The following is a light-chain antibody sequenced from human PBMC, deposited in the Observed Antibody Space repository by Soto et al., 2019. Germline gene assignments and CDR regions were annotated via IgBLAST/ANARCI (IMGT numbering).Light chain of an antibody. CDR3: SSYTTISTYV. CDR1: SRDVGGYNY. J-gene: IGLJ1*01. CDR2: DVR. Sequence: QSALTQPASVSGSPGQSITISCTGTSRDVGGYNYVSWYQQHPGKAPKLMIYDVRNRPSGVSNRFSGSKSVNTASLTISGLQAEDDADYYCSSYTTISTYVFGTGTKRTVL. V-gene: IGLV2-14*01.